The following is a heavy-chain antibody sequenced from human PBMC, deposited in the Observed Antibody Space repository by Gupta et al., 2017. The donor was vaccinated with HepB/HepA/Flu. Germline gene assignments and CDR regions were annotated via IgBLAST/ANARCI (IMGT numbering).Heavy chain of an antibody. CDR3: ARLIVAAGSRYFDY. CDR1: GDSCDTYW. V-gene: IGHV5-51*01. J-gene: IGHJ4*02. CDR2: IYPADSDT. D-gene: IGHD6-13*01. Sequence: EVQLVQPGVEVKKSGASLKISCKGSGDSCDTYWIGVVRQMPGKGLEWMGIIYPADSDTRYSPSFQGQVTISADKSISTAYLQWSGLKASDTAMYYCARLIVAAGSRYFDYWGQGTLVTGAS.